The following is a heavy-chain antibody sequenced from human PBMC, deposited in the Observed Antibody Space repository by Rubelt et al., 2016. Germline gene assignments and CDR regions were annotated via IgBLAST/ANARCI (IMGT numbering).Heavy chain of an antibody. CDR3: TTYSRRRPFDI. V-gene: IGHV3-49*04. J-gene: IGHJ3*02. Sequence: EVQLVESGGGLVQPGRSLRLSCTASGFTFGDYAMSWVRQAPGKGLEWVGFIRSKAYGGTTEYAASVKGRFTISRDDSENTLFLQMNSLKTEDTGVYYCTTYSRRRPFDIWGQGTMVTVSS. CDR2: IRSKAYGGTT. CDR1: GFTFGDYA. D-gene: IGHD2-21*01.